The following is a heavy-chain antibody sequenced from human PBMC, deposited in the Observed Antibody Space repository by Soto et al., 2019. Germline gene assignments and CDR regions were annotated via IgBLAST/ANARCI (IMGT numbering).Heavy chain of an antibody. V-gene: IGHV1-58*01. J-gene: IGHJ4*02. CDR2: IVVGSGNT. CDR1: GFTFTSSA. CDR3: AAIPQVVITSYFDY. Sequence: SVKVSCKASGFTFTSSAAQWVRQARGQRLEWIGWIVVGSGNTNYAQKFQERVTITRDMSTSTAYMELSSLRSEDTAVYYCAAIPQVVITSYFDYWGQGTLVTVSS. D-gene: IGHD3-22*01.